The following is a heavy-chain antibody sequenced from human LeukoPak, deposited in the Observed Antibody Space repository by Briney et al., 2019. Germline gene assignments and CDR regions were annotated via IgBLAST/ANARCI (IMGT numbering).Heavy chain of an antibody. CDR1: GGSISRYY. D-gene: IGHD3-10*01. V-gene: IGHV4-59*08. CDR3: ARHSSGSGIEAFDI. J-gene: IGHJ3*02. CDR2: IYYSGST. Sequence: SETLSLTCTVSGGSISRYYWSWIRQPPRKGLEWIGYIYYSGSTNYKPSLKSRVTISVDASKNQFSLKLSSVTAADTALYYCARHSSGSGIEAFDIWGQGTMVTVSS.